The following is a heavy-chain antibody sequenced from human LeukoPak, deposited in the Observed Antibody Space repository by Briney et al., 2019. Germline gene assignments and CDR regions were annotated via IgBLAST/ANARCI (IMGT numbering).Heavy chain of an antibody. V-gene: IGHV3-11*01. CDR2: ISSSGSTI. J-gene: IGHJ4*02. CDR3: AGVRADREVYFDY. D-gene: IGHD6-19*01. Sequence: PGGSLRLSCAASGFTFSDYYMSWIRQAPGEGLEWVSYISSSGSTIYYADSVKGRFTISRDNAKNSLYLQMNSLRAEDTAVYYCAGVRADREVYFDYWGQGTLVTVSS. CDR1: GFTFSDYY.